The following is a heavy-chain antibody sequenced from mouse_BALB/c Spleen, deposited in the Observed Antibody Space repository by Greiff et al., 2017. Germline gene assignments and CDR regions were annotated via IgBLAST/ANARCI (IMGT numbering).Heavy chain of an antibody. CDR3: ARGDGFYYAMDY. J-gene: IGHJ4*01. CDR1: GFTFSSYT. D-gene: IGHD2-3*01. Sequence: EVHLVESGGGLVQPGGSLKLSCAASGFTFSSYTMSWVRQTPEKRLEWVAYISNGGGSTYYPDTVKGRFTISRDNAKNTLYLQMSSLKSEDTAMYYCARGDGFYYAMDYWGQGTSVTVSS. V-gene: IGHV5-12-2*01. CDR2: ISNGGGST.